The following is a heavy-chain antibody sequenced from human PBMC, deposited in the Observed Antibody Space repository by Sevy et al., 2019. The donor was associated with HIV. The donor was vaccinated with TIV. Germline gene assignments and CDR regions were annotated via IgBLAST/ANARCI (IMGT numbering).Heavy chain of an antibody. CDR2: IKSNSDGGTT. CDR1: GFILKSFW. V-gene: IGHV3-15*01. D-gene: IGHD3-10*01. Sequence: GGSLRLSCEASGFILKSFWIHWVRQAPGKGLEWVGRIKSNSDGGTTDYAAPVEGRFTMSRDDSENRVYLQINNLKADDTAVSYCATAPGTGYWGQGTLVTVSS. J-gene: IGHJ4*02. CDR3: ATAPGTGY.